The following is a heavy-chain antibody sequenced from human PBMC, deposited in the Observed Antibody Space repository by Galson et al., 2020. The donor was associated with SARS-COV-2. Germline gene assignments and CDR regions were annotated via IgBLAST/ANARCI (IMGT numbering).Heavy chain of an antibody. CDR3: ARRQRSGSFLE. CDR2: IYFLGTT. CDR1: GDSVSSGSYS. V-gene: IGHV4-61*01. Sequence: SQTLSLTCTVSGDSVSSGSYSWSWIRPPPGTRLASIGYIYFLGTTNYNPSLKSRVTISLDTSRNQFSLKLRSVTAADTAIYYCARRQRSGSFLEWGQGTLVTVSS. D-gene: IGHD1-26*01. J-gene: IGHJ4*02.